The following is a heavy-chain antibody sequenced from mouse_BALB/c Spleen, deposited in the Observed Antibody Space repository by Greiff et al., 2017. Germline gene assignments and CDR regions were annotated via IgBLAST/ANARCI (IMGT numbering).Heavy chain of an antibody. CDR2: IFPGDGST. V-gene: IGHV1-85*01. Sequence: QVQLQQSGAELVKPGASVKLSCKASGYTFTSYDINWVRQRPEQGLEWIGWIFPGDGSTNYNEKFKGKGTMTADTSSNTAYLQLSSLTSEDTAVYYCNAYGNFYWGQGTTLTVSS. CDR1: GYTFTSYD. J-gene: IGHJ2*01. D-gene: IGHD2-1*01. CDR3: NAYGNFY.